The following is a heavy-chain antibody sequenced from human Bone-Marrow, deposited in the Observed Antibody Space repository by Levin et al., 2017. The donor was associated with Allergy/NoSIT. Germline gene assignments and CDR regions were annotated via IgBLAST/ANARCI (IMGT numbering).Heavy chain of an antibody. J-gene: IGHJ4*02. CDR3: ATRYCSGGSGGNFDY. CDR1: GFTFSSYA. CDR2: ISGSGGST. V-gene: IGHV3-23*01. D-gene: IGHD2-15*01. Sequence: QSGGSLRLSCAASGFTFSSYAMSWVRQAPGKGLEWVSAISGSGGSTYYADSVKGRFTISRDNSKNTLYLQMNSLRAEDTAVYYCATRYCSGGSGGNFDYWGQGTLVTVSS.